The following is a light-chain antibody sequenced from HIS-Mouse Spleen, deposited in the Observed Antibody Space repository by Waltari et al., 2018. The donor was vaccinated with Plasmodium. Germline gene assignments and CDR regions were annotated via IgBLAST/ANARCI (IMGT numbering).Light chain of an antibody. CDR3: QQYNNWSFT. V-gene: IGKV3-15*01. Sequence: ELVMTQSPATLSVSPGERATLSCMASQCVSSHLAWYQQKPGPAPRLLIYGASPRATGIPARFSGSGSGTEFTLTISSLQSEDFAVYYWQQYNNWSFTFGPGTKVDIK. J-gene: IGKJ3*01. CDR1: QCVSSH. CDR2: GAS.